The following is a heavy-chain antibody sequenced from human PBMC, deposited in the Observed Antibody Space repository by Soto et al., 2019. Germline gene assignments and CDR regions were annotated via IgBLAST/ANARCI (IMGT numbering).Heavy chain of an antibody. CDR3: ARGRDVDTAMVTRWYWFDP. D-gene: IGHD5-18*01. CDR2: INPNSGGT. V-gene: IGHV1-2*02. CDR1: GYTFTGYY. J-gene: IGHJ5*02. Sequence: ASVKVSCKASGYTFTGYYMHWVRQAPGQGLEWMGWINPNSGGTNYAQKFQGRVTITADESTSTAYMELSSLRSEDTAVYYCARGRDVDTAMVTRWYWFDPWGQGTLVTVS.